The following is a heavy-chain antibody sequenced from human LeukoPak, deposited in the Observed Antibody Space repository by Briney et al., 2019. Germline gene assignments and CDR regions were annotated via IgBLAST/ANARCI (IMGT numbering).Heavy chain of an antibody. J-gene: IGHJ5*02. Sequence: SETLSLTCTVSGASVSGSAYYWGWIRQPPGKGLEWIGRIYTSGSTNYNPSLKSRVTISVDTSKKQFSLKLNSVTAADTAVYYCAREKIGYYDGSGRGWFDPCGQGTLVTVPS. CDR1: GASVSGSAYY. CDR3: AREKIGYYDGSGRGWFDP. V-gene: IGHV4-61*02. D-gene: IGHD3-22*01. CDR2: IYTSGST.